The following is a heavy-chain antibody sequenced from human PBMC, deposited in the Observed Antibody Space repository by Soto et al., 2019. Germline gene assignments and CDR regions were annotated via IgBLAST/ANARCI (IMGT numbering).Heavy chain of an antibody. CDR1: GFTFSSYG. Sequence: QVQLVESGGGVVQPGRSLRLSCAASGFTFSSYGMHWVRQAPGKGLEWVAVIWYDGSNKYYADSVKGRFTISRDNSKNTLYLQMNSLRAEDTAVYYCARALDYGDYVGPLYYYGMDVWGQGTTVTVSS. V-gene: IGHV3-33*01. D-gene: IGHD4-17*01. CDR2: IWYDGSNK. CDR3: ARALDYGDYVGPLYYYGMDV. J-gene: IGHJ6*02.